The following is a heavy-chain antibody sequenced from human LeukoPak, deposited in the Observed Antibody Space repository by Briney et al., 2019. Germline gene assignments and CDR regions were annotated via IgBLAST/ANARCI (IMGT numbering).Heavy chain of an antibody. V-gene: IGHV3-23*01. CDR1: GFTFSNYA. J-gene: IGHJ4*02. CDR3: AKYRTTGVPPRTSDY. CDR2: IGSDSGDT. Sequence: GGSLRLSCAASGFTFSNYAMIWVRQAPGKGLEWVSVIGSDSGDTRYADSVEGRFTISRDNSKNTLFLQMSSLRADDTAVYYCAKYRTTGVPPRTSDYWGQGTLVTVSS. D-gene: IGHD1-14*01.